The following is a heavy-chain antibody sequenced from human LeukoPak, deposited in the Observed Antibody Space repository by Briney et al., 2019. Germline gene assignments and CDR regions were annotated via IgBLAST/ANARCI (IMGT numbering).Heavy chain of an antibody. CDR1: GFTLSGYW. J-gene: IGHJ4*02. Sequence: SGGSLRLSCAASGFTLSGYWMSWVRQAPGKGLEWVARLHADGIERYYVDPVKGRFTISRDNAKNSLHLQMYSLRLDDMAAYYCARGGYSFDYLGQGTLVTVSS. CDR3: ARGGYSFDY. CDR2: LHADGIER. V-gene: IGHV3-7*01. D-gene: IGHD5-12*01.